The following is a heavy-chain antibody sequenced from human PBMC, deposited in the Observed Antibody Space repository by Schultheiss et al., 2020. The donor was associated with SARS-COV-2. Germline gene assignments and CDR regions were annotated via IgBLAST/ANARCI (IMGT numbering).Heavy chain of an antibody. Sequence: SGPTLVKPTQTLTLTCTFSGFSLSTSGVGVGWIRQPPGKALEWLALIYWNDDKRYSPSLKSRLTITKDTSKNQVVLTMTNMDPVDTATYYCARACSSTSCYTVGAFDILGQGTMVTVSS. CDR3: ARACSSTSCYTVGAFDI. V-gene: IGHV2-5*01. D-gene: IGHD2-2*02. CDR1: GFSLSTSGVG. J-gene: IGHJ3*02. CDR2: IYWNDDK.